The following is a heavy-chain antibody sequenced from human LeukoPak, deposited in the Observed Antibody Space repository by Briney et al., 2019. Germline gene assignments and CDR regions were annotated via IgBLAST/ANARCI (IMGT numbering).Heavy chain of an antibody. CDR3: ARDGAGHSYGIDY. Sequence: ASVKVSCKASGYSFTNYAITWVRQAPGQGLEWMGWISAYNGNTKYAQNLQDRITMSTDTSTSTAYMEVRSLRSDDTAVYCCARDGAGHSYGIDYWGQGTLVTVSS. V-gene: IGHV1-18*01. CDR1: GYSFTNYA. CDR2: ISAYNGNT. D-gene: IGHD5-18*01. J-gene: IGHJ4*02.